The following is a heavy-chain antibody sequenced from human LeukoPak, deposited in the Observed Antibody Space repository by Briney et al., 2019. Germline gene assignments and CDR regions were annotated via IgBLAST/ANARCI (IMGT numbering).Heavy chain of an antibody. V-gene: IGHV3-23*01. J-gene: IGHJ4*02. D-gene: IGHD2-15*01. Sequence: PGGSLRLSCAASGFTFSSYGMSWVRQAPGKGLEWVSAISGSGGSTYYADSVKGRFTISRDNSKNTLYLQMNSLRAEDTAVYYCAKGSRVYCSGGSCYAIDYWGQGTLVTVSS. CDR3: AKGSRVYCSGGSCYAIDY. CDR1: GFTFSSYG. CDR2: ISGSGGST.